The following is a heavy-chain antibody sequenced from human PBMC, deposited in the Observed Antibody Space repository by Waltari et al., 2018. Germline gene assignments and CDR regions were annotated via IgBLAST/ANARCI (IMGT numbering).Heavy chain of an antibody. V-gene: IGHV3-9*01. CDR3: TKGNGGYSPAALDL. D-gene: IGHD1-26*01. Sequence: EVQLVESGGGLVQPGRSLRLSCAASGFSGGHKLDDYAMHWVRQRPGRGLEWISSISWNSGSIGYVDSVKGRFTISRDNAKNSLFLQMDSLRTEDTAVYYCTKGNGGYSPAALDLWGQGTLVTVST. CDR1: GFSGGHKLDDYA. J-gene: IGHJ3*01. CDR2: ISWNSGSI.